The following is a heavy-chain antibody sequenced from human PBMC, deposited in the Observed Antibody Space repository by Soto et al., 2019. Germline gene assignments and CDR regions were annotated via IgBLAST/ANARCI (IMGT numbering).Heavy chain of an antibody. D-gene: IGHD3-22*01. V-gene: IGHV4-39*01. J-gene: IGHJ5*02. CDR2: IFYSGGT. Sequence: PSETLSLTCTVSGGSISSSSYYWGWIRQPPGKGLEWIGSIFYSGGTFYTPSLKSRVTMSVDTSNNQFSLKLSSVTAADTAVYYCARQASGYHYGWFDPWGQGTLVTVS. CDR1: GGSISSSSYY. CDR3: ARQASGYHYGWFDP.